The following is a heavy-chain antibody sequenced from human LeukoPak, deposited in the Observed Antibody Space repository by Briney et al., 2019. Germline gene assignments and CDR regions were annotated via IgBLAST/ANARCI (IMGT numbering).Heavy chain of an antibody. CDR1: GFTFSSYA. CDR3: ARGRSSGWSYYFDY. J-gene: IGHJ4*02. V-gene: IGHV3-30*04. CDR2: ISYDGSNK. Sequence: GGSLRLSCAASGFTFSSYAMHWVRQAPGKGLEWVAVISYDGSNKYYADSVKGRFTISRDNSKNTLYLQMNSLRAEDTAVYYCARGRSSGWSYYFDYWGQGTLVTVSS. D-gene: IGHD6-19*01.